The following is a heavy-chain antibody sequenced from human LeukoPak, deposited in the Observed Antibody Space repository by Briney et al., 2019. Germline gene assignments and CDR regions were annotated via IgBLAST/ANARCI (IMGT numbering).Heavy chain of an antibody. CDR2: MYTVGTT. V-gene: IGHV3-66*01. D-gene: IGHD1-26*01. CDR1: GFIVSGDY. J-gene: IGHJ6*03. Sequence: GGSLRLSCVVSGFIVSGDYMSWVRQAPGKGLEWVSVMYTVGTTHYADSVKGRCTISRDTSTNTVYLQLNSLRAEDTATYYCAGYGGSYPYYMDVWGKGTTVTLSS. CDR3: AGYGGSYPYYMDV.